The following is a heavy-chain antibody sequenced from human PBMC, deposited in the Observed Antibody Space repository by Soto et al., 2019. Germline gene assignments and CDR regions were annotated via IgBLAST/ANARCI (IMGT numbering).Heavy chain of an antibody. Sequence: GGSLRLSCAASGFTFSNAWMSWVRQAPGKGLEWVGRIKSKTDGGTTDYAAPVKGRFTISRDDSKNTLYLQMNSLKTEDTAVYYCTTGPRWEYYYDSSGYPYFDYWGQGTLVTVSS. CDR2: IKSKTDGGTT. CDR1: GFTFSNAW. D-gene: IGHD3-22*01. CDR3: TTGPRWEYYYDSSGYPYFDY. V-gene: IGHV3-15*01. J-gene: IGHJ4*02.